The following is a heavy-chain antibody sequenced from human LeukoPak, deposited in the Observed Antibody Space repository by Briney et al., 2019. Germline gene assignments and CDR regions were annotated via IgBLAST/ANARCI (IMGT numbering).Heavy chain of an antibody. Sequence: ASVTVSCTASGYSSTDYYIHWVRQAPGQGLEWMGWVTHKSGTTKFAPMFQGRVTFTRDTSITPAYMELSNLASDVTAGYYCVSWAGGNSDVASFDYWGQGTLVTVSS. CDR3: VSWAGGNSDVASFDY. V-gene: IGHV1-2*02. CDR1: GYSSTDYY. CDR2: VTHKSGTT. J-gene: IGHJ4*02. D-gene: IGHD2-21*01.